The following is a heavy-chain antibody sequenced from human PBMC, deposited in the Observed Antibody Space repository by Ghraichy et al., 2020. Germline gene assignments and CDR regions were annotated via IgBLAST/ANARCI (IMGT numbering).Heavy chain of an antibody. D-gene: IGHD2-2*01. CDR3: STERSTYYFDY. V-gene: IGHV3-15*01. CDR1: GFTFSYAW. J-gene: IGHJ4*02. Sequence: GKSLNISCAASGFTFSYAWVSWVRQAPGKGLEWVGRIKSKIDGGTTDYAAPVKGRFTISRDDSKNTLYLQMNSLKTEDTAVYYCSTERSTYYFDYWGQGTLVTVSS. CDR2: IKSKIDGGTT.